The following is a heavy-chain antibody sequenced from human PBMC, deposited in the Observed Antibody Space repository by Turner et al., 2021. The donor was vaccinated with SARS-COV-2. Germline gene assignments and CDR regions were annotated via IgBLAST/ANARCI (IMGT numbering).Heavy chain of an antibody. D-gene: IGHD2-2*01. V-gene: IGHV3-NL1*01. CDR2: IYSGGST. J-gene: IGHJ6*02. CDR3: ARPFGTAVVPPS. Sequence: QVQLVESGGGVVQPGRSLRLSCSASGFTFSTFGMHWVRQAPGKGLEWISVIYSGGSTYYADSVKGRFTISRDSSKNTLYLQMNSLRAEDTAVYYCARPFGTAVVPPSWGQGTTVTVSS. CDR1: GFTFSTFG.